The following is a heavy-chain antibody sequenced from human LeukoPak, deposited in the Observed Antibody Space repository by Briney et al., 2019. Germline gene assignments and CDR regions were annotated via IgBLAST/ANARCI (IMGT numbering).Heavy chain of an antibody. D-gene: IGHD6-25*01. CDR2: IYYSGST. J-gene: IGHJ4*02. CDR1: GGSISSYY. V-gene: IGHV4-59*08. CDR3: ARFSGSSGRYYFDY. Sequence: PSETLSLTCTVSGGSISSYYWSWIRQPPGKGLGWIGNIYYSGSTNYNPSLKSRVTISVDTSKNQFSLKLSSVTAADTAVYYCARFSGSSGRYYFDYWGQGTLVTVSS.